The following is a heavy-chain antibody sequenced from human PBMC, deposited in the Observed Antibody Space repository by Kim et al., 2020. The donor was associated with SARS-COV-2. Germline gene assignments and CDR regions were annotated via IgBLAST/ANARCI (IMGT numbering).Heavy chain of an antibody. J-gene: IGHJ4*02. CDR1: GGSISSSSYY. Sequence: SETLSLTCTVSGGSISSSSYYWGWIRQPPGKGLEWIGSIYYSGSTYYNPSLKSRVTISVDTSKNQFSLKLSSVTAADTAVYYCARRSSSRSGSYSYFDYWGQGTLVTVSS. V-gene: IGHV4-39*01. D-gene: IGHD1-26*01. CDR2: IYYSGST. CDR3: ARRSSSRSGSYSYFDY.